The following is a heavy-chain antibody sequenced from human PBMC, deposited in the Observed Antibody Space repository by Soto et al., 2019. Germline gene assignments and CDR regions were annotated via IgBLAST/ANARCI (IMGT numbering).Heavy chain of an antibody. V-gene: IGHV4-59*01. D-gene: IGHD2-15*01. CDR1: GGSISSYY. CDR2: IYYSGST. Sequence: PSETLSLTCTVSGGSISSYYWSWIRQPPGKGLEWIGYIYYSGSTNYNPSLKSRVTISVDTSKNQFSLKLSSVTAADTAVYYCASSGYCSGGSCRDYWGQGTLVTVSS. CDR3: ASSGYCSGGSCRDY. J-gene: IGHJ4*02.